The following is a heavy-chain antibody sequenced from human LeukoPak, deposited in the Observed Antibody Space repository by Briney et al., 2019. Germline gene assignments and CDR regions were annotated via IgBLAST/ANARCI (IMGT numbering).Heavy chain of an antibody. J-gene: IGHJ6*02. D-gene: IGHD2-15*01. V-gene: IGHV3-21*01. CDR3: ARETSYCSGGSCYYGMDV. CDR2: ITSGGSYI. Sequence: GGSLRLSCAASGFTFSSYNMNWVRQAPGKGLEWVSSITSGGSYIYYPDSVKGRFTISRDNAKNSLYQQMNSLRAEDTAVYYCARETSYCSGGSCYYGMDVWGQGTTVTVSS. CDR1: GFTFSSYN.